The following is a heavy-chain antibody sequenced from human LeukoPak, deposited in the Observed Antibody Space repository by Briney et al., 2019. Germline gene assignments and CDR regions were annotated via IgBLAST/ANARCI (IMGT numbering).Heavy chain of an antibody. J-gene: IGHJ4*02. D-gene: IGHD2-21*01. V-gene: IGHV3-48*03. Sequence: PGGSLRLSCEVSGFTFSDYAMHWVRQAPGKGLEWVSYIIQSGSTVYYADSVKGRFTISRDNAKNSLYLQMNSLRAEDTAVYYCARERQSCGGDCSDYWGQGTLVTVSS. CDR3: ARERQSCGGDCSDY. CDR1: GFTFSDYA. CDR2: IIQSGSTV.